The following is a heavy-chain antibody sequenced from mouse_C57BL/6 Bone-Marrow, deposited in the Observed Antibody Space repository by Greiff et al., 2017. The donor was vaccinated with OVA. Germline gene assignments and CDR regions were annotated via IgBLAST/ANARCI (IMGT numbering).Heavy chain of an antibody. V-gene: IGHV1-72*01. Sequence: QVQLQQPGAELVKPGASVKLSCKASGYTFTSYWMHWVKQRPGRGLEWIGRIDPNSGGTKYNEKFKSKATLTVDKPSSTAYMQLSSLTSEDSAVYYCARPIPSRETTAEDFDVWGTGTTVTVSS. CDR2: IDPNSGGT. J-gene: IGHJ1*03. CDR3: ARPIPSRETTAEDFDV. CDR1: GYTFTSYW. D-gene: IGHD6-1*01.